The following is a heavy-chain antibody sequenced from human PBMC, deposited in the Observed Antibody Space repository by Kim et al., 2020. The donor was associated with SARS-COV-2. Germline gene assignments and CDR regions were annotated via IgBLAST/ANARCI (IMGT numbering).Heavy chain of an antibody. CDR3: ARFEIPTDYGDYGFDY. J-gene: IGHJ4*02. V-gene: IGHV4-39*01. CDR1: GGSISSSSYY. CDR2: IYYSGST. D-gene: IGHD4-17*01. Sequence: SETLSLTCTVSGGSISSSSYYWGWIRQPPGKGLEWIGSIYYSGSTYYNPSLKSRVTISVDTSKNQFSLKLSSVTAADTAVYYCARFEIPTDYGDYGFDYWGQGTLVTVSS.